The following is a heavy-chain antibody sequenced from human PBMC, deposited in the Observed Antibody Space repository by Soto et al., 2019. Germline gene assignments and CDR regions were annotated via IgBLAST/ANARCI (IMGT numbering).Heavy chain of an antibody. CDR2: IYHSGST. V-gene: IGHV4-4*02. CDR1: GGSISSSNW. CDR3: ANLDMITFGGVIGPNDEFDI. J-gene: IGHJ3*02. D-gene: IGHD3-16*02. Sequence: PSETLSLTCAVSGGSISSSNWMSWVRQPPGKGLEWIGEIYHSGSTNYNPSLKSRVTISVDKSKNQFSLKLSSVTAADTAVYYCANLDMITFGGVIGPNDEFDIWGQGTMVTVS.